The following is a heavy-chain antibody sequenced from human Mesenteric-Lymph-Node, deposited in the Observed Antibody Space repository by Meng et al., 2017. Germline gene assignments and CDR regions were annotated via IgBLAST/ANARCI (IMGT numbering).Heavy chain of an antibody. D-gene: IGHD3-16*01. J-gene: IGHJ4*02. CDR2: IKSKTDGGTI. Sequence: GESLKISCAASGFTFSNAWMSWVRQAPGKGLEWVGRIKSKTDGGTIDYAAPVKGRFTISRDDSKNTLYLQMNSLKTEDTAVYYCTTVHFRWVDYWGQGTLVTVSS. CDR1: GFTFSNAW. CDR3: TTVHFRWVDY. V-gene: IGHV3-15*01.